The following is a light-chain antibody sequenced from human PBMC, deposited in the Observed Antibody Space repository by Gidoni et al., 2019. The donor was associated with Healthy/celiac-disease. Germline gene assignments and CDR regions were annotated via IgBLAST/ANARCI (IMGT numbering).Light chain of an antibody. CDR2: DAS. V-gene: IGKV3-20*01. CDR3: QQYGSSPGYT. J-gene: IGKJ2*01. Sequence: EIVLTQSPGTLSLSPGERATLSCRASQSVSSSYLAWYQQKPGQAPRLLIYDASSRATGIPDRFSGSGSGTDFTLTISRLEPEDFAVYYCQQYGSSPGYTFGQGTKLEIK. CDR1: QSVSSSY.